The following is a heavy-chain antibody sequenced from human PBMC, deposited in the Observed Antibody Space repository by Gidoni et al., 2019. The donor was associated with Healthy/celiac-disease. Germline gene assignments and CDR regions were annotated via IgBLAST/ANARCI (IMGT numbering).Heavy chain of an antibody. CDR2: INHSGST. Sequence: QVQLQQWGAGLLKPSETLSLTCAVYGGSFSGYYWRWIRQPPGKGLEWIGEINHSGSTNYNPSLKSRVTISVDTSKNQFSLKLSSVTAADTAVYYCARIDCSSTSCTQGWFDPWGQGTLVTVSS. V-gene: IGHV4-34*01. J-gene: IGHJ5*02. D-gene: IGHD2-2*01. CDR3: ARIDCSSTSCTQGWFDP. CDR1: GGSFSGYY.